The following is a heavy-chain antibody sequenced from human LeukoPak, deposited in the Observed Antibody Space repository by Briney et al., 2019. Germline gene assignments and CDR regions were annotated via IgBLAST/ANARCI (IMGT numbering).Heavy chain of an antibody. CDR3: ATAPWDGYGRFDY. CDR1: GGTFSSYA. CDR2: IIPIFGTA. Sequence: ASVKVSCKASGGTFSSYAISWVRQAPGQGLEWMGGIIPIFGTANYAQKFQGRVTMTEDTSTDTAYMELSSLRSEDTAVYYCATAPWDGYGRFDYWGQGTLVTVSS. J-gene: IGHJ4*02. D-gene: IGHD5-18*01. V-gene: IGHV1-69*06.